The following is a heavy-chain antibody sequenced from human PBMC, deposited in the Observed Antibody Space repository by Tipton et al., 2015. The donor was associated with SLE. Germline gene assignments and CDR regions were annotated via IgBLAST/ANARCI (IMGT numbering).Heavy chain of an antibody. D-gene: IGHD6-19*01. J-gene: IGHJ4*02. CDR1: GYSFSSSS. CDR2: ITTKSGDP. V-gene: IGHV7-4-1*02. Sequence: QLVQSGSELKKPGASVRVSCKASGYSFSSSSVNWVRQAPGQGLEWMGWITTKSGDPTYAQDFAGRFVFSLDTSVSATYLEINNLEAADTAIYYCVRGGYGNGWSFDYWGQGTLVTVSS. CDR3: VRGGYGNGWSFDY.